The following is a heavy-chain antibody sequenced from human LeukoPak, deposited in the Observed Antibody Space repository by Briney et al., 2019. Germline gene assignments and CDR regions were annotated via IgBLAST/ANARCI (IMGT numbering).Heavy chain of an antibody. CDR3: ARDRAVADGRLYY. D-gene: IGHD6-19*01. CDR2: IYSGDST. J-gene: IGHJ4*02. V-gene: IGHV3-66*01. CDR1: GFTVSSNY. Sequence: PGGSLRLSCAGSGFTVSSNYMSWVRQAPGKGLEWVSVIYSGDSTYYADSVKGRFIISRDNPKNTVYLQMNSLRAEDTAVYYCARDRAVADGRLYYWGQGTLVTVSS.